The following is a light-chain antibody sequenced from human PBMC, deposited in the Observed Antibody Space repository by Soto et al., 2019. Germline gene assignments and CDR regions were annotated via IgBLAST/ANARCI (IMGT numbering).Light chain of an antibody. CDR3: SSFASTHTYV. CDR2: EVN. CDR1: SSDVAFYNH. Sequence: QSALTQPASVSGSPGQSITISCTGTSSDVAFYNHVSWYQQHPGKARKLLIYEVNNRPSGVSHRFSGSKSGNTASLTISGLQAEDEADYYCSSFASTHTYVFGTGTKLTVL. J-gene: IGLJ1*01. V-gene: IGLV2-14*01.